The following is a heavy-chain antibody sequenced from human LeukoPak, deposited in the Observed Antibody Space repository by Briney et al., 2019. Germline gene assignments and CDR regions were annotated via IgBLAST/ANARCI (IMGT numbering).Heavy chain of an antibody. CDR1: GGSISNNNYY. CDR2: IYYSESP. D-gene: IGHD1-1*01. V-gene: IGHV4-39*01. CDR3: ATWRTAKTGFDY. J-gene: IGHJ4*02. Sequence: SETLSLTCTVSGGSISNNNYYWAWIRRPPGKGLECIGSIYYSESPYYNPSLKSRVTISVDTSKNQFSLRLSSVTAADTAVYYCATWRTAKTGFDYWGQGTLVTVSS.